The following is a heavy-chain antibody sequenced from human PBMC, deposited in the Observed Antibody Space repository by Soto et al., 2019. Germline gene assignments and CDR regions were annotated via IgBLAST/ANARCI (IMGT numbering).Heavy chain of an antibody. Sequence: GGSLRLSCAAAGFNFDDYAMHWVRQAPGKGLEWVGRIKSKTDGGTTDYAAPVKGRFTISRDDSKNMVYLQMNSLKTEDTAVYFCTTDIWLFRQKDFWGQGTLVTVSS. D-gene: IGHD3-22*01. CDR1: GFNFDDYA. CDR2: IKSKTDGGTT. J-gene: IGHJ4*02. CDR3: TTDIWLFRQKDF. V-gene: IGHV3-15*07.